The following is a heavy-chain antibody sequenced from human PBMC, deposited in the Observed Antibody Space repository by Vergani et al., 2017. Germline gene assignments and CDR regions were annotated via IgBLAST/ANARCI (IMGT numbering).Heavy chain of an antibody. D-gene: IGHD6-13*01. Sequence: QVQLVQSGAEVKKPGSSVKVSCKASGGTFSSYAISWVRQAPGQGLEWMGGIIPIFGTANYAQKFQGRVTITADESTSTAYMELSSLRSEDTAVYYCARRAAXGKGGYYYYYYMDVWGKGTTVTVSS. V-gene: IGHV1-69*01. CDR1: GGTFSSYA. CDR2: IIPIFGTA. J-gene: IGHJ6*03. CDR3: ARRAAXGKGGYYYYYYMDV.